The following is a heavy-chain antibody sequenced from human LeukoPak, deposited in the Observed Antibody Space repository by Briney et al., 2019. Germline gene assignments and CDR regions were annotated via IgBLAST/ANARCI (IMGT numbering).Heavy chain of an antibody. V-gene: IGHV4-34*01. CDR3: ARDRNYYDTALGY. Sequence: SETLSLTCAVYGGSFSGYYWSWIRQPPGKGLEWIGEINHSGSTNYNLSLKSRVTISVDTSKNQFSLKLSSVTAADTAVYYCARDRNYYDTALGYWGQGTLVTVSS. CDR1: GGSFSGYY. CDR2: INHSGST. J-gene: IGHJ4*02. D-gene: IGHD3-22*01.